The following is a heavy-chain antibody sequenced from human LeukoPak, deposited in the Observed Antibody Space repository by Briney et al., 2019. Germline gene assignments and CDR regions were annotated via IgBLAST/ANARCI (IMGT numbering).Heavy chain of an antibody. CDR2: INLNSGDT. CDR1: GYTFTGYH. CDR3: ARDGIAVAGGFDY. V-gene: IGHV1-2*06. Sequence: ASVKVSCKASGYTFTGYHMHWVRQAPGQGLEWMGRINLNSGDTNYAQKFQGRVTMTRDTSVSTAYVELRRLRSDDTAVYYCARDGIAVAGGFDYWGQGTLVTVSS. J-gene: IGHJ4*02. D-gene: IGHD6-19*01.